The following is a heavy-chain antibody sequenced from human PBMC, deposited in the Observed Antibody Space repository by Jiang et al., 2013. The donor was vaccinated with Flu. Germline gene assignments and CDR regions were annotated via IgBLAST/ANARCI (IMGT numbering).Heavy chain of an antibody. D-gene: IGHD3-16*01. V-gene: IGHV3-21*01. Sequence: VQLLESGGGLVKPGGSLRLSCAASGFTFSSYSMNWVRQAPGKGLEWVSSISSSSSYIYYADSVKGRFTISRDNAKNSLYLQMNSLRAEDTAVYYCAREWGDYYYYYGMDVWGQGTTVTVSS. CDR3: AREWGDYYYYYGMDV. CDR1: GFTFSSYS. J-gene: IGHJ6*02. CDR2: ISSSSSYI.